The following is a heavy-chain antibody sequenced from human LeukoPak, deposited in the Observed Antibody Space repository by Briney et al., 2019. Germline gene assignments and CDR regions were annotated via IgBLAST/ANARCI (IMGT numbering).Heavy chain of an antibody. J-gene: IGHJ4*02. CDR3: ARAPYGSGTLDY. V-gene: IGHV1-69*13. D-gene: IGHD3-10*01. Sequence: SVKVSCKASGGTFSSYAISWVRQAPGQGLEWMGGIIPIFGTANYAQKCQGRVTITADESTSTAYMELSSLRSEDTAVYYCARAPYGSGTLDYWGQGTLVTVSS. CDR1: GGTFSSYA. CDR2: IIPIFGTA.